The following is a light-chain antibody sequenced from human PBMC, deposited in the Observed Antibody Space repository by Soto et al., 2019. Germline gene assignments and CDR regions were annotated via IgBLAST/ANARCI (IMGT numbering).Light chain of an antibody. V-gene: IGKV3-15*01. Sequence: EIVVTQSPATLSVSPGERATLSCRASQSVSSNLAWYQQRPGQAPRLLIYSASTRATGIPARFSGSGSGTEFTLTISSLQSEDFAVYYGQQYNNWLSFGGGTKVEI. J-gene: IGKJ4*01. CDR3: QQYNNWLS. CDR2: SAS. CDR1: QSVSSN.